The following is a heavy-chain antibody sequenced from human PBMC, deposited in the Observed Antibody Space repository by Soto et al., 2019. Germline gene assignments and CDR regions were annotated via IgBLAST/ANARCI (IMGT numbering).Heavy chain of an antibody. J-gene: IGHJ4*02. Sequence: PGGSLRLSCAASGFTFSDYYMSWIRQAPGKGLEWVSYISSSGSTIYYADSVKGRFTISRDNAKNSLYLQMNSLRAEDTAVYYCARGSPRVPAASYFDYWGQGTLVTVSS. CDR1: GFTFSDYY. V-gene: IGHV3-11*01. CDR3: ARGSPRVPAASYFDY. D-gene: IGHD2-2*01. CDR2: ISSSGSTI.